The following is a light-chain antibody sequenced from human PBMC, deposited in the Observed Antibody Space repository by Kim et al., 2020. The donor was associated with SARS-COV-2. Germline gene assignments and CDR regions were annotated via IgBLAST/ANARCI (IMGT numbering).Light chain of an antibody. Sequence: GQTVRITCQEDTLRTYFPSWYQQKPGQAPVLVIYGKNNRPSGIPDRFSGSSSGNTASLTITGAQAEDEADYYCNSRDSTGNHLAVFGGGTQLTVL. J-gene: IGLJ2*01. CDR2: GKN. V-gene: IGLV3-19*01. CDR3: NSRDSTGNHLAV. CDR1: TLRTYF.